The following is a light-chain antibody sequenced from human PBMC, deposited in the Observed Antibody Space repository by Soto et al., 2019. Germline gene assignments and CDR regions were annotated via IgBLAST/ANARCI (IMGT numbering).Light chain of an antibody. CDR3: SSYAGSNFV. Sequence: QSVLTQPPSASGSPGQSVTISCTGTNSDGGGYDYVSWYQQHPGKAPKLMIYEVTIRPSGVSDRFSGSKSGNTASLTVSGLQAEDEADYYCSSYAGSNFVFGTGTKVTVL. CDR2: EVT. J-gene: IGLJ1*01. V-gene: IGLV2-8*01. CDR1: NSDGGGYDY.